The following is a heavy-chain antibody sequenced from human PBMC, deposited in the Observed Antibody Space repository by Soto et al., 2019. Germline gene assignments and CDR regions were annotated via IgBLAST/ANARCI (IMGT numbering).Heavy chain of an antibody. J-gene: IGHJ5*02. CDR2: ISLYSDGT. D-gene: IGHD2-2*01. Sequence: ASVKVSCKTSGYTFSNYGITWVRQAPGHPLEWLGWISLYSDGTNYAQKCQGRVSMTTDTSTTTAYMELRSLRSDDTAVYYCARVVPGAEAWFGPWGQGTLVTVSS. CDR3: ARVVPGAEAWFGP. CDR1: GYTFSNYG. V-gene: IGHV1-18*01.